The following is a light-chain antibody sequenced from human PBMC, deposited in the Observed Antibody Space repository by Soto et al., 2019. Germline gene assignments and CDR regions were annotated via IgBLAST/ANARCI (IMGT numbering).Light chain of an antibody. V-gene: IGKV3-11*01. Sequence: DIVLTQSPGTLSLSPGERATLSCRASQSVANYLLWFQQKPGQAPRLLIYDASNRASGIPARFSGSGSGPDFTLTISSLETEDFAVYFCHHRSKWPYTFGQGTKLEIK. J-gene: IGKJ2*01. CDR1: QSVANY. CDR2: DAS. CDR3: HHRSKWPYT.